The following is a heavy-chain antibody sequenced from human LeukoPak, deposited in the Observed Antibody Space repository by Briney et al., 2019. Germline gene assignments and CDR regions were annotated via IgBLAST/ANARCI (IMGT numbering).Heavy chain of an antibody. CDR2: ISAYNGNT. J-gene: IGHJ4*02. CDR1: GYTFTSYG. CDR3: ARDGGTMARGVFDY. D-gene: IGHD3-10*01. Sequence: ASVKVSCKASGYTFTSYGISWVRQAPGQGLEWMGWISAYNGNTNYAQKLQGGVTMATDTSTSTAYMELRSLRSDDTAVYYCARDGGTMARGVFDYWGQGTLVTVSS. V-gene: IGHV1-18*04.